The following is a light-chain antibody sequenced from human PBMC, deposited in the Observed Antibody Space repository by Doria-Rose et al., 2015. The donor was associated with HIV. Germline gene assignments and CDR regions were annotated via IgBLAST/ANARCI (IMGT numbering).Light chain of an antibody. CDR2: DGS. Sequence: TQSPGTLSLSPGERATLSCRASQGFSSTYLAWYQQKPGQAPSLLIYDGSTRATGIPDRFSASGSRTDFTLTINRLEPEDFALYYCHQYGTSWTFGQGTKVEI. CDR3: HQYGTSWT. J-gene: IGKJ1*01. CDR1: QGFSSTY. V-gene: IGKV3-20*01.